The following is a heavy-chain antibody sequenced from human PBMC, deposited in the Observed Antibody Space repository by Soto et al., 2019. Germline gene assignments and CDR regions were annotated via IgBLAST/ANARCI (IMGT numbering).Heavy chain of an antibody. Sequence: QVQLVQYGAEVKKPGASVKVSCKASGYTFTSYAMHWVRQAPGQRLEWMGWINAGNGNTKYSQKFQGRVTITRDTSASTAYMELSSLRSEDTAVYYCASSYSNYALIDYYYYGMDVWGQGTTVTVSS. CDR1: GYTFTSYA. CDR2: INAGNGNT. V-gene: IGHV1-3*01. J-gene: IGHJ6*02. CDR3: ASSYSNYALIDYYYYGMDV. D-gene: IGHD4-4*01.